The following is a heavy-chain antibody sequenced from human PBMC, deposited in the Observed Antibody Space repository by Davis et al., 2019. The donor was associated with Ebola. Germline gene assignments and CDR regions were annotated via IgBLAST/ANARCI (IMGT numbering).Heavy chain of an antibody. CDR1: GFTFSSYA. CDR2: ISGSGGST. V-gene: IGHV3-23*01. D-gene: IGHD3-22*01. CDR3: AKFLPPYYYDSSVEPFDY. Sequence: GESLKISCAASGFTFSSYAMSWVRQAPGKGLEWVSAISGSGGSTYYADSVKGRFTISRDNSKNTLYLQMNSLRAEDTAVYYCAKFLPPYYYDSSVEPFDYWGQGTLVTVSS. J-gene: IGHJ4*02.